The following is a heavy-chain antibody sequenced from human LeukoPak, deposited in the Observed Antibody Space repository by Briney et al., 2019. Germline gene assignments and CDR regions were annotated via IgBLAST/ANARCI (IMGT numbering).Heavy chain of an antibody. V-gene: IGHV6-1*01. CDR1: GDSVSSNSAA. D-gene: IGHD6-19*01. CDR3: ARWYRSGWSYYYYYGYYMDV. J-gene: IGHJ6*03. CDR2: TYYRSKWYN. Sequence: SQTLSLTCAISGDSVSSNSAACNWIRQSPSRGLEWLGRTYYRSKWYNDYAVSVKSRITINPDTSKNQFSLQLDSVTPEHTAVYYCARWYRSGWSYYYYYGYYMDVWGKGTTVTVSS.